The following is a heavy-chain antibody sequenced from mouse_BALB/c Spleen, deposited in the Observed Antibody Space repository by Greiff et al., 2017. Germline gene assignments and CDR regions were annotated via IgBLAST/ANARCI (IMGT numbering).Heavy chain of an antibody. V-gene: IGHV1S81*02. D-gene: IGHD2-4*01. Sequence: QVQLKQPGAELVKPGASVKLSCKASGYTFTSYYMYWVKQRPGQGLEWIGGINPSNGGTNFNEKFKSKATLTVDKSSSTAYMQLSSLTSEDSAVYYCTIFYDYLSYWYFDVWGAGTTVTVSS. CDR3: TIFYDYLSYWYFDV. CDR2: INPSNGGT. CDR1: GYTFTSYY. J-gene: IGHJ1*01.